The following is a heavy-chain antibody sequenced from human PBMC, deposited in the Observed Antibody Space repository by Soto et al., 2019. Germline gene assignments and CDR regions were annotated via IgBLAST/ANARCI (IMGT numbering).Heavy chain of an antibody. D-gene: IGHD6-6*01. J-gene: IGHJ4*02. CDR1: GGSLTSGGYS. CDR3: ARTSRFDY. CDR2: MYHSGST. V-gene: IGHV4-30-2*01. Sequence: TPSLPCAVSGGSLTSGGYSWSWIRQPPGKGLEWIGYMYHSGSTYYNPSLKSRVTISVDRSKNQFSLKLSSVTAADTAVYYCARTSRFDYWGQGTLVTVSS.